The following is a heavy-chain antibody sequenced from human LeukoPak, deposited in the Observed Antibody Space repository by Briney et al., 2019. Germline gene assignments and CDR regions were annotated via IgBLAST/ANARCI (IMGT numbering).Heavy chain of an antibody. V-gene: IGHV3-48*04. CDR2: ISSSSSTI. CDR3: ARLTRYAGDP. D-gene: IGHD3-9*01. Sequence: PGGSLRLSCAASGFTFSSYTMNWVRQAPGKGLEWVSYISSSSSTIYYADSVKGRFTVSRDNAKNSLYLQMNSLRAEDTAVYYFARLTRYAGDPWGQGTLVIVSS. J-gene: IGHJ5*02. CDR1: GFTFSSYT.